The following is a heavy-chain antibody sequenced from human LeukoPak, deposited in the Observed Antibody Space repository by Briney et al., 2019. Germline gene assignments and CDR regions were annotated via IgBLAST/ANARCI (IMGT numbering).Heavy chain of an antibody. CDR3: AKDTRDDHHSDY. D-gene: IGHD1-14*01. CDR1: GFTFSAYG. J-gene: IGHJ4*02. V-gene: IGHV3-30*18. Sequence: HPGGSLRLSCAVSGFTFSAYGMHWVRQAPGKGLEWVAIISYDGINKYYPDSVKGRFTISRDNSMNTLYLQMNSLRAEDTAVYYCAKDTRDDHHSDYWGQGTLVTVSS. CDR2: ISYDGINK.